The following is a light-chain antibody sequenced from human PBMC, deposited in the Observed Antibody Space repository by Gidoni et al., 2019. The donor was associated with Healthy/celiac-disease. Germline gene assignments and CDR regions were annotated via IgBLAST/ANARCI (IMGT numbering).Light chain of an antibody. CDR2: AAS. V-gene: IGKV1-39*01. CDR3: QQSYSTPRT. Sequence: DIQMTQSPSSLSASVGDRVTITCRASQRISSYLTWYQQKPGKAPKLLIYAASSLQSGVPSRFSGSGSGTDFTLTISSLQPEDFATYYCQQSYSTPRTLGQGTKVEIK. CDR1: QRISSY. J-gene: IGKJ1*01.